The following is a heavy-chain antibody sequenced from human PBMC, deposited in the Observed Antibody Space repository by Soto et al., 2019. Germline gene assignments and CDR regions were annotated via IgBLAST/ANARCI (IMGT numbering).Heavy chain of an antibody. CDR2: IIPIFGTT. V-gene: IGHV1-69*01. CDR3: ARYRGGDSASLQYFDS. Sequence: QVQLVQSGPEVKKPGSSVKVSCQTSAGTFRSYGISWVRQAPGQRFAWMGGIIPIFGTTNYAQNFQGRVTMTADGSTNTVYMELSSLTSEDTAVYYCARYRGGDSASLQYFDSWGQGTLVTVSS. J-gene: IGHJ4*02. D-gene: IGHD1-26*01. CDR1: AGTFRSYG.